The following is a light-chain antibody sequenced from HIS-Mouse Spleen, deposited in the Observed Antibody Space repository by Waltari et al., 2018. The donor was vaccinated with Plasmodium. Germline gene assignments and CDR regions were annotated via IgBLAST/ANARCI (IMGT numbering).Light chain of an antibody. CDR3: QQYNNWSFT. CDR1: QSVSSN. Sequence: EIVMTQSPATLSVSPGERATLSCRASQSVSSNLAWYQQKPGQATRLLIYGASTRATGIPGRFSGSGSGTEFTLTISSLQSEDFAVYYCQQYNNWSFTFGPGTKVDIK. J-gene: IGKJ3*01. CDR2: GAS. V-gene: IGKV3-15*01.